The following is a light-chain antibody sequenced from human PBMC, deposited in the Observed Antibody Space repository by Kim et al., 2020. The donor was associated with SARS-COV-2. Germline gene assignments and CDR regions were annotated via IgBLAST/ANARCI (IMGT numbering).Light chain of an antibody. V-gene: IGKV1-39*01. CDR2: TAS. CDR1: QSISSY. Sequence: DIQMTQSPSSLSASVGDRVTITCRASQSISSYLNWYQQKPGKAPKLLIYTASSSQSGVPSRFSGSGSGTDFTLTISSLQPEDFATYYWQQSYSTPITFGQGTRLEIK. J-gene: IGKJ5*01. CDR3: QQSYSTPIT.